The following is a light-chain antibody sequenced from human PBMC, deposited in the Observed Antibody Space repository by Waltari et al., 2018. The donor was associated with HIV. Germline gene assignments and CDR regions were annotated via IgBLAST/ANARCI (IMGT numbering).Light chain of an antibody. CDR1: QSVSSSY. CDR3: QQYGSSPPYS. CDR2: GAS. Sequence: EIVLTQSPGTLSLSPGERATLSCRASQSVSSSYLAVYQQKPGQAPRLLIYGASSRATGIPDRFSGSGSGTDFTLTISRLEPEDFAVYYCQQYGSSPPYSFGQGTKLEIK. J-gene: IGKJ2*03. V-gene: IGKV3-20*01.